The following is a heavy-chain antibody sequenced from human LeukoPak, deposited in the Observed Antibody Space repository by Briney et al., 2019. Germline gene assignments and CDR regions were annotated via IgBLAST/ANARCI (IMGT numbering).Heavy chain of an antibody. CDR3: ARDSGGVVTDAFDI. CDR1: GGTFSSYA. D-gene: IGHD2-8*02. J-gene: IGHJ3*02. V-gene: IGHV1-69*04. Sequence: GASVKVSCKASGGTFSSYAISWVRQAPGQGLEWMGRIIPILGIANYAQKFPGRVTITADKSTSTAYMELSSLRSEDTAVYYCARDSGGVVTDAFDIWGQGTMVTVSS. CDR2: IIPILGIA.